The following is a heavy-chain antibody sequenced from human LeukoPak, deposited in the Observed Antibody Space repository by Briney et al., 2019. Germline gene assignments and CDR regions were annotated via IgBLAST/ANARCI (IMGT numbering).Heavy chain of an antibody. V-gene: IGHV1-2*02. Sequence: ASVKVSCKASGYTFTGYYMHWVRQAPGQGLEWMGWINPNSGGTNYAQKLQGRVTMTTDTSTSTAYMELRSLRSDDTAVYYCARDYKLGGRVVPAAIVYFQHWGQGTMVTVSS. D-gene: IGHD2-2*01. CDR2: INPNSGGT. J-gene: IGHJ3*01. CDR3: ARDYKLGGRVVPAAIVYFQH. CDR1: GYTFTGYY.